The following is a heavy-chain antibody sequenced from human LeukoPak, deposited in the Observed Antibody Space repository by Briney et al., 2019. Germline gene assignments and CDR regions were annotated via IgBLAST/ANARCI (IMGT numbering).Heavy chain of an antibody. CDR2: IYYTGNN. CDR1: GYSISSTNW. V-gene: IGHV4-28*06. CDR3: ARIFLGYSTGWYFLY. Sequence: SDTLSLTCAVSGYSISSTNWWGWTRQPPGKGLEWIGYIYYTGNNNYNPSLKSRITMSVATSKYQLSLNLSAVTAFDTAVYYSARIFLGYSTGWYFLYWGERALWTVSS. D-gene: IGHD6-19*01. J-gene: IGHJ4*02.